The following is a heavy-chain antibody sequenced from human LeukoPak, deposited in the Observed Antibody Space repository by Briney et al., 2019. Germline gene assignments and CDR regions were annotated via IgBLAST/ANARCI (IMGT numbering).Heavy chain of an antibody. CDR3: ARDLEHCRNIICSNSAY. D-gene: IGHD2-2*01. V-gene: IGHV1-8*01. CDR2: MNPNSGNT. Sequence: GASVKVSCKASGYTFTSYDINWVRQATGQGLEWMGWMNPNSGNTGYAQKFQGRVTMTRNTSIRTVYMELSSLRSDDTAVYYCARDLEHCRNIICSNSAYWGQGTLVTVSS. J-gene: IGHJ4*02. CDR1: GYTFTSYD.